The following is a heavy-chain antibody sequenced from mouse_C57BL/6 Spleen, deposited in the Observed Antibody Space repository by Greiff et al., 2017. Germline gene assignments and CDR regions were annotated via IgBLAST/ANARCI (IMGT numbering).Heavy chain of an antibody. Sequence: LVESGASVKISCKASGYAFSSYWMNWVKQRPGKGLEWIGQIYPGDGDTNYNGKFKGKATLTADKSSSTAYMQLSSLTSEDSAVYFCARNSKGYAMDYGGQGTSVTVSS. D-gene: IGHD2-5*01. CDR2: IYPGDGDT. V-gene: IGHV1-80*01. J-gene: IGHJ4*01. CDR3: ARNSKGYAMDY. CDR1: GYAFSSYW.